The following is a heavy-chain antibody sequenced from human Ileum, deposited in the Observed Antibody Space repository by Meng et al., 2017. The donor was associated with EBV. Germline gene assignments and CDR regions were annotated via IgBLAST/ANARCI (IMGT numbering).Heavy chain of an antibody. CDR2: IYKSGST. CDR3: ARGGDTSGYSLDY. V-gene: IGHV4-30-4*01. D-gene: IGHD3-22*01. Sequence: QAHRQEAGPGLVKPSQTLSLPCAVSGGSISSGGYYWSWLRQPPGKGLEWIGYIYKSGSTYYNPSLTSRVTISVDTSKNQFFLKLGSVTAADTGVYYCARGGDTSGYSLDYWGQGILVTVSS. J-gene: IGHJ4*02. CDR1: GGSISSGGYY.